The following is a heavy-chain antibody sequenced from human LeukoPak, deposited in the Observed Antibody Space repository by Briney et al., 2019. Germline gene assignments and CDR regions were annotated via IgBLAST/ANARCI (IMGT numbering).Heavy chain of an antibody. D-gene: IGHD3-10*01. CDR3: ARDLDPRYGSGSYYYGMDV. Sequence: SQTLSLTCTVSGGSISSGGYYWSWIRQHPGKGLEWIGYIYYSGSTYYNPSLKSRVTISVDTSKNQFSLKLSSVTAADTAVYYCARDLDPRYGSGSYYYGMDVWGQGTTVTVSS. V-gene: IGHV4-31*03. J-gene: IGHJ6*02. CDR1: GGSISSGGYY. CDR2: IYYSGST.